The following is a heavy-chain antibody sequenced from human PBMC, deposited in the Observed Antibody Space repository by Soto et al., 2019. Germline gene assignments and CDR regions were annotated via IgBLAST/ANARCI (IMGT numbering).Heavy chain of an antibody. Sequence: QVHLVQSGAEVKKPGASVKVSCKGSGYGFTTYGITWVRQAPGQGLEWMAWISAHNGNTNYAQKVQGRVTVTRDTSTSTAYMELSSRRCDDTAVYYCARGRYGAYWGQGALVTVSS. V-gene: IGHV1-18*01. CDR2: ISAHNGNT. J-gene: IGHJ4*02. CDR3: ARGRYGAY. CDR1: GYGFTTYG. D-gene: IGHD3-10*01.